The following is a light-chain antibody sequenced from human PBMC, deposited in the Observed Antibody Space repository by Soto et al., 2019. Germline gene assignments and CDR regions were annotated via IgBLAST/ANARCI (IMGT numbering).Light chain of an antibody. CDR2: NAS. CDR1: QTVGNY. Sequence: EIVLTQSPATLSLSPGERATLSCRASQTVGNYLAWYQQKPGQVPRLLIYNASNRATGVPVRFRGSGSGTDFTLTISRLDPEDFAVYYCQQRGNWTVPWTFGQRAKVEIK. V-gene: IGKV3-11*01. J-gene: IGKJ1*01. CDR3: QQRGNWTVPWT.